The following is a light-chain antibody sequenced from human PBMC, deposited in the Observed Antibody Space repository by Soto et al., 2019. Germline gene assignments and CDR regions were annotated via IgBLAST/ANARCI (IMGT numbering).Light chain of an antibody. CDR1: YSNIGRYP. CDR3: AAWGANRDLL. CDR2: VDN. V-gene: IGLV1-44*01. J-gene: IGLJ7*01. Sequence: QPVLIQPPSASETPGQTVTISCSGDYSNIGRYPVNWYQQVPGMAPRLLIYVDNQRPSGVPARFSASRSGASASLAISGLQSADEADYYCAAWGANRDLLFGGGTQLTVL.